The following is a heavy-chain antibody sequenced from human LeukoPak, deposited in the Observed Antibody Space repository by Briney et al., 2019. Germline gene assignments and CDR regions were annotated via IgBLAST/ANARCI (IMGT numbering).Heavy chain of an antibody. CDR2: INHSGST. D-gene: IGHD3-10*01. J-gene: IGHJ4*02. Sequence: GSLRLSCAASGFTFSDYYMSWIRQAPGKGLEWIGEINHSGSTNYNPSLKSRVTISVDKSKNQFSLKLSSVTAADTAVYYCAREALYGSGSYRTFDYWGQGTLVTVSS. CDR3: AREALYGSGSYRTFDY. CDR1: GFTFSDYY. V-gene: IGHV4-34*01.